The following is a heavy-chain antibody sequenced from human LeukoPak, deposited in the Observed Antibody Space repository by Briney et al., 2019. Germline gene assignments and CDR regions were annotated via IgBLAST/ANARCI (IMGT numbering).Heavy chain of an antibody. CDR3: ARQRSPPYWYFDL. Sequence: SETLSLTCTVSGGSISSGDHYWSWIRQPPGKGLEWIGYIYYSGSTYYNPSLKSRVTISVDTSKNQFSLKLSSVTAADTAVYYCARQRSPPYWYFDLWGRGTLVTVSS. CDR2: IYYSGST. V-gene: IGHV4-30-4*01. J-gene: IGHJ2*01. CDR1: GGSISSGDHY.